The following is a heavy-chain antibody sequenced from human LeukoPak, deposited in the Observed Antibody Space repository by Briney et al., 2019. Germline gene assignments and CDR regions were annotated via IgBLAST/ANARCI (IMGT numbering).Heavy chain of an antibody. CDR1: GFTFSSYA. Sequence: GGSLRLSCAASGFTFSSYAMSWVRQAPGKGLEWVSAISGSGGSTYYADSVRGRFTISRDNSKNTLYLQMNSLRAEDTAVYYCAKDGRYCSSTSCYTVDYWGQGTLVTVSS. CDR2: ISGSGGST. J-gene: IGHJ4*02. V-gene: IGHV3-23*01. CDR3: AKDGRYCSSTSCYTVDY. D-gene: IGHD2-2*02.